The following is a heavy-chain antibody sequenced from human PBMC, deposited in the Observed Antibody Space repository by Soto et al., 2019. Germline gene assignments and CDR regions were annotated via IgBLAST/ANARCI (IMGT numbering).Heavy chain of an antibody. CDR3: ARGGRGLRGAFDV. J-gene: IGHJ3*01. Sequence: QELLVESGGGVVQPGKSLRLSCAASGFTFSSFAMHWVRQAPGKGLEWVSVISFNGLSQFYPDSIRGRFTISRDNSKNTFYLLLDSLRPDDTAVYYCARGGRGLRGAFDVWGQGTEVSVS. CDR2: ISFNGLSQ. D-gene: IGHD3-16*01. CDR1: GFTFSSFA. V-gene: IGHV3-30*03.